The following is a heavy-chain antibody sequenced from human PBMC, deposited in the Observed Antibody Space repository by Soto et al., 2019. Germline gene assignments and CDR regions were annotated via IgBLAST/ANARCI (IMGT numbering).Heavy chain of an antibody. CDR1: RYSFTSYW. V-gene: IGHV5-51*01. Sequence: PGESLKISCKGSRYSFTSYWIGWVRQMPGKGLEWMGIIYPGDSDTRYSPSFQGQVTISADKSISTAYLQWSSLKASDTAMYYCAREFPLGYCSSTSCYGEGYYYYGMDVWGQGTTVTVSS. CDR2: IYPGDSDT. CDR3: AREFPLGYCSSTSCYGEGYYYYGMDV. D-gene: IGHD2-2*01. J-gene: IGHJ6*02.